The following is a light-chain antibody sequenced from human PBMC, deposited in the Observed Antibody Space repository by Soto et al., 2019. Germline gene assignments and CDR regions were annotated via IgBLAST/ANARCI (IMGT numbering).Light chain of an antibody. J-gene: IGLJ3*02. V-gene: IGLV2-23*01. Sequence: QSALTQPASVSGSPGQSITISCTGTSSDVGNYNLVSWYQQYPGKAPKLMIYEGSKRPSGVSNRFSGSKSGNTASLTISGLQAEDEGDYYCCSYASSSTVVFGGGTKLTVL. CDR2: EGS. CDR3: CSYASSSTVV. CDR1: SSDVGNYNL.